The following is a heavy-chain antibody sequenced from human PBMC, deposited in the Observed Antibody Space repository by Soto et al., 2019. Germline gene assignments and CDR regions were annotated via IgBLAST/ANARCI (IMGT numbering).Heavy chain of an antibody. J-gene: IGHJ6*03. CDR1: GFTFSSYG. D-gene: IGHD2-15*01. V-gene: IGHV3-33*01. Sequence: GGSLRLSCAASGFTFSSYGMHWVRQAPGKGLEWVAVIWYDGSNKYYADSVKGRFTISRDNSKNTLYLQMNSLRAEDTAVYYCARARVVVVGYMDVWGKGTTVTVSS. CDR2: IWYDGSNK. CDR3: ARARVVVVGYMDV.